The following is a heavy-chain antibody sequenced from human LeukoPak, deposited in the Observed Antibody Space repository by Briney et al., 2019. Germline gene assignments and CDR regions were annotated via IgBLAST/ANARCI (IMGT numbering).Heavy chain of an antibody. Sequence: ASVKVSCKASGYTFTGYYMHWVRQAPGQGLEWMGWINPNSGGTNYAQKFQGRVTMTRDTSISTAYMELSRLRSDDTAVYCCARGSAYCSGGSCYANPLVGYYYGMDVWGQGTTVTVSS. CDR2: INPNSGGT. CDR3: ARGSAYCSGGSCYANPLVGYYYGMDV. D-gene: IGHD2-15*01. CDR1: GYTFTGYY. V-gene: IGHV1-2*02. J-gene: IGHJ6*02.